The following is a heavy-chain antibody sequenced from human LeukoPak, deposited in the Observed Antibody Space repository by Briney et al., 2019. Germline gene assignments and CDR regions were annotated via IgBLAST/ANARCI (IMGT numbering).Heavy chain of an antibody. CDR3: AKDPPIVPAAMGPSGGDY. D-gene: IGHD2-2*01. Sequence: PGGSLRLSCAASGFTFSSYAMSWVRQAPGKGLEWVSAISGSGGSTYYADSVKGRFTISRDNSKNTLQMNSLRAEDTAVYYCAKDPPIVPAAMGPSGGDYWGQGTLVTVSS. V-gene: IGHV3-23*01. J-gene: IGHJ4*02. CDR2: ISGSGGST. CDR1: GFTFSSYA.